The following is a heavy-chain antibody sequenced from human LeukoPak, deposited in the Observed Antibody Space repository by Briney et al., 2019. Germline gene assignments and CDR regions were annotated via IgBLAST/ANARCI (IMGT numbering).Heavy chain of an antibody. V-gene: IGHV3-53*01. CDR1: GFTFDDYA. CDR3: ARRAGAYSHPYDY. Sequence: GGSLRLSCAASGFTFDDYAMSWDRQTPGKGLEWVSFIYSDNTHYSDSVKGRFTISRDNSKNTLYLQMNSLRAEDTAVYYCARRAGAYSHPYDYWGQGTLVTVSS. CDR2: IYSDNT. J-gene: IGHJ4*02. D-gene: IGHD4/OR15-4a*01.